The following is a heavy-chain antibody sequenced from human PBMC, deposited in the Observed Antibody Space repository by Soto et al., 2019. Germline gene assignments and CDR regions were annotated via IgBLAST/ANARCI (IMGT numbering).Heavy chain of an antibody. D-gene: IGHD3-22*01. J-gene: IGHJ4*02. V-gene: IGHV1-3*01. CDR3: ARTTTSYYYDSSVYYYGLYDY. CDR1: GYTFTSYA. CDR2: INAGNGNT. Sequence: ASVKVSCKASGYTFTSYAMHWVRQAPGQRLEWMGWINAGNGNTKYSQKFQGRVTITRDTSASTAYMELSSLRSEDTAVYYCARTTTSYYYDSSVYYYGLYDYWGQGPLVTVSS.